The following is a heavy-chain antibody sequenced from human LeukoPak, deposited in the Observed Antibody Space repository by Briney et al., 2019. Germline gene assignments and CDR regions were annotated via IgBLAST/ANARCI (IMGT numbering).Heavy chain of an antibody. CDR3: ARNYADYYFDY. Sequence: PSETLSLTCTVSGGSVSSDSYYWSWIRQPPGKGLEWIGNIFYSGSTNYNPSLKSRVTILVDTSKNQFSLKLNSVTTADTAVYYCARNYADYYFDYWGQGALVTVSS. D-gene: IGHD4-17*01. CDR2: IFYSGST. CDR1: GGSVSSDSYY. V-gene: IGHV4-61*01. J-gene: IGHJ4*02.